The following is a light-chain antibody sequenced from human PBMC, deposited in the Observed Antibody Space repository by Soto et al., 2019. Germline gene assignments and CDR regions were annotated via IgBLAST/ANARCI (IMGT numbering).Light chain of an antibody. CDR2: EAS. Sequence: AIQMTQSPSSLSASVGDSITITCRASQGIRNDLAWYQQKPGKAPKLLIYEASSLQSGVPSRFSGSYSGTDFTLTISSLQPEDFATYYCLQDFKYPRTFGQGTKVEIK. J-gene: IGKJ1*01. CDR1: QGIRND. CDR3: LQDFKYPRT. V-gene: IGKV1-6*01.